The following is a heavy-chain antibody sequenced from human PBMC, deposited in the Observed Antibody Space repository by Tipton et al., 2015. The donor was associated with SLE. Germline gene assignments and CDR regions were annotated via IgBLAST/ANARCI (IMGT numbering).Heavy chain of an antibody. D-gene: IGHD5-18*01. Sequence: TLSLTCAVSGGSISSGGYSWSWIRQPPGKGLEWIGYIYHSGSTYYNPSLKSRVTISVDRSKNQFSLKLSSVTAADTAVYYCARAPGQLWPWDYWGQGTLVTVSS. CDR3: ARAPGQLWPWDY. CDR1: GGSISSGGYS. J-gene: IGHJ4*02. CDR2: IYHSGST. V-gene: IGHV4-30-2*01.